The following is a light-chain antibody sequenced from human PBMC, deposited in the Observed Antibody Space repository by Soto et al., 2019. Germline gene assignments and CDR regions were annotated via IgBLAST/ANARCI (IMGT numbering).Light chain of an antibody. CDR3: QQYNVWHRT. CDR2: GAS. CDR1: QSVSND. Sequence: EIVMTQSPGTLSVSPGERATLSCRASQSVSNDLAGIEQKPGQPPSILIYGASSRATGIPARVTSSGFGTDFTLTISSLHPDYFAVYSWQQYNVWHRTFGQGTKVEIK. J-gene: IGKJ1*01. V-gene: IGKV3-15*01.